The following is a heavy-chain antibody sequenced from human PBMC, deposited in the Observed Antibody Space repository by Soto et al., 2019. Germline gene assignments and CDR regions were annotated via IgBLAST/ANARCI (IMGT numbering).Heavy chain of an antibody. V-gene: IGHV4-34*01. CDR3: ARSNTAFDP. D-gene: IGHD4-4*01. Sequence: SETLSLTCAVYGASFSDSYWSWIRQPPGKGLEWIGEINHSGTTNYNPSLKSRVTISVGTSRNQFSLKLTAVTAADTAVYYCARSNTAFDPWGQGTLVTVSS. J-gene: IGHJ5*02. CDR1: GASFSDSY. CDR2: INHSGTT.